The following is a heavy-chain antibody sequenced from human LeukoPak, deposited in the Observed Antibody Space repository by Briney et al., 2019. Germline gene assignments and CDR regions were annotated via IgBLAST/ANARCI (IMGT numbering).Heavy chain of an antibody. D-gene: IGHD5-18*01. CDR2: ISGSGDNM. CDR3: ARGGYSYGTLLPYYYYYMDV. J-gene: IGHJ6*03. Sequence: GGSLRLSCLASKFTFNNYAMTWVRQAPGKGLEWVSSISGSGDNMDYADSVKGRFTISRDNAKNTLFLQMNSLRAEDTAVYYCARGGYSYGTLLPYYYYYMDVWGKGTTVTVSS. CDR1: KFTFNNYA. V-gene: IGHV3-23*01.